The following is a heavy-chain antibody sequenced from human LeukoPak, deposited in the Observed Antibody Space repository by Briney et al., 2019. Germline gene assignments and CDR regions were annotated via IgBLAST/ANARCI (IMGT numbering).Heavy chain of an antibody. J-gene: IGHJ5*02. V-gene: IGHV3-21*01. CDR1: GFTFSSYS. D-gene: IGHD5-12*01. Sequence: GGSLRLSCAASGFTFSSYSMNWVRQAPGKGLEWVSSISSSSSYIYYADSVKGRFTISRDNAKNSLYLQMNSLRAEDTAVYYCARDFGIVATRDPWGQGTLVTVSS. CDR3: ARDFGIVATRDP. CDR2: ISSSSSYI.